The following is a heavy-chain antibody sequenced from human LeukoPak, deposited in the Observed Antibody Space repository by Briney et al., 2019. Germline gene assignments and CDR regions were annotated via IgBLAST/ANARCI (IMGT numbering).Heavy chain of an antibody. V-gene: IGHV1-18*01. Sequence: ASVKVSCKASGYTFTSYSISWVRQAPGQGLEWMGWISAYNGNTIYAQKFQGRVTMTTDTSTSTVYMELRSLRSDDTAMYYCARDFPRSATYFYYAMDVWGQGTTVTVSS. CDR3: ARDFPRSATYFYYAMDV. CDR1: GYTFTSYS. D-gene: IGHD3-10*01. CDR2: ISAYNGNT. J-gene: IGHJ6*02.